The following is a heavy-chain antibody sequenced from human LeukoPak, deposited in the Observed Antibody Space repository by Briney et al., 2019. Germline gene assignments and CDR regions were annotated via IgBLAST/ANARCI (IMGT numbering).Heavy chain of an antibody. CDR3: ARDAYCGGDCYSPLGY. CDR2: IYSGGST. Sequence: GGSLRLSCAASGFTFSDYYMSWIRQAPGKGLEWVSVIYSGGSTYYADSVKGRFTISRENSKNTLYLQMNSLRAEDTAVYYCARDAYCGGDCYSPLGYWGQGTLVTVSS. J-gene: IGHJ4*02. V-gene: IGHV3-53*01. D-gene: IGHD2-21*02. CDR1: GFTFSDYY.